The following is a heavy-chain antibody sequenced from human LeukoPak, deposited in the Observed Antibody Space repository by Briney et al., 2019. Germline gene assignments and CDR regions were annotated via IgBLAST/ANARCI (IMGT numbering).Heavy chain of an antibody. V-gene: IGHV4-59*01. Sequence: SETLSLTCTVSGGSISSYYWSWIRQPPGKGLEWIGYIYYSGSTNYNPSLKSRVTISVDTSKNQFSLKLSSVTAADTAVYYCARVNYDILTGYYSYSHYFDYWGQGTLVTVSS. J-gene: IGHJ4*02. D-gene: IGHD3-9*01. CDR3: ARVNYDILTGYYSYSHYFDY. CDR1: GGSISSYY. CDR2: IYYSGST.